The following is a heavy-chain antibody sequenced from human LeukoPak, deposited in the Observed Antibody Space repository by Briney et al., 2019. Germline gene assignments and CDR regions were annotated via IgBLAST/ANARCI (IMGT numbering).Heavy chain of an antibody. Sequence: SVKVSCKASRGTFSSYAISWVRQAPGQGLEWMGGIIPIFGTANYAQKFQSRVTITADESTSTAYMELSSLRSEDTAVYYCAGTGTKTYYYDSSGYYYDWGQGTLVTVSS. CDR2: IIPIFGTA. CDR1: RGTFSSYA. CDR3: AGTGTKTYYYDSSGYYYD. J-gene: IGHJ4*02. V-gene: IGHV1-69*01. D-gene: IGHD3-22*01.